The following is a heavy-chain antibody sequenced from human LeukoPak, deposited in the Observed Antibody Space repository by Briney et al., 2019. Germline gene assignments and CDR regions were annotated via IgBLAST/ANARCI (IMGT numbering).Heavy chain of an antibody. J-gene: IGHJ5*02. CDR2: IIPIFGTA. CDR3: ARGYCSSTSCSIDP. CDR1: GGTFSSYA. V-gene: IGHV1-69*13. Sequence: SVNVSCKASGGTFSSYAISWVRQAAGQGLEGMGGIIPIFGTANYAQKFQGRVTITADESTSTAYMELSSLRSEDTAVYYCARGYCSSTSCSIDPWGQGTLVTVSS. D-gene: IGHD2-2*01.